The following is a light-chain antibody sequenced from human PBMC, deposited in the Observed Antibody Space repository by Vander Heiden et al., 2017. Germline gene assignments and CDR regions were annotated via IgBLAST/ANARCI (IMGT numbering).Light chain of an antibody. CDR3: QQYDCSPPYT. V-gene: IGKV3-20*01. J-gene: IGKJ2*01. CDR1: QSITSSY. CDR2: GAS. Sequence: EVDSTHTPGTLSLSAGERATLSCRASQSITSSYLAWYQQKPGQAPRLLISGASSSATGIPDRFSGSGSGTDFTLTISRLEHEDFAVYFCQQYDCSPPYTFGQGTKLEIK.